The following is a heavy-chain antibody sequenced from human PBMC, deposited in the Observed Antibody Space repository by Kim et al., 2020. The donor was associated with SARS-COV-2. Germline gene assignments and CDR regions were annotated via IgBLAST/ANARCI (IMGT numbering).Heavy chain of an antibody. Sequence: DSRYSPSFQGQVTISADKSISTAYLQWSSLKASDTAMYYCARQAVGAIDYWGQGTLVTVSS. J-gene: IGHJ4*02. V-gene: IGHV5-51*01. CDR2: DS. CDR3: ARQAVGAIDY. D-gene: IGHD1-26*01.